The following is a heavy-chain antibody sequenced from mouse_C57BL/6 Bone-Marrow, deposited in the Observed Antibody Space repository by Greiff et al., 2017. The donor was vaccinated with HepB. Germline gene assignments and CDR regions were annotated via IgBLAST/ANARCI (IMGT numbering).Heavy chain of an antibody. CDR2: ISYDGSN. V-gene: IGHV3-6*01. CDR1: GYSITSGYY. J-gene: IGHJ2*01. CDR3: ALAFNFDY. Sequence: EVKLMESGPGLVKPSQSLSLTCSVTGYSITSGYYWNWIRQFPGNKLEWMGYISYDGSNNYNPSLKNRISITRDTSKNQFFLKLNSVTTEDTGTYYCALAFNFDYWGQGTTLTVSS.